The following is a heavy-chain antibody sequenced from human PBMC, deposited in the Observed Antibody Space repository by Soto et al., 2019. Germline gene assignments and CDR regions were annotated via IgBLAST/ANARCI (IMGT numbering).Heavy chain of an antibody. CDR1: GFTFSSYS. D-gene: IGHD6-19*01. CDR2: ISSTGSTI. V-gene: IGHV3-48*01. Sequence: GGSLRLSCAASGFTFSSYSMNWVRQAPGKGLEWVSYISSTGSTIFYADSVKGRFTISRDNAKNSLYLQMNSLRAEDTALYYCARVVGSSGPNWFDPWGQGTLVTVS. CDR3: ARVVGSSGPNWFDP. J-gene: IGHJ5*02.